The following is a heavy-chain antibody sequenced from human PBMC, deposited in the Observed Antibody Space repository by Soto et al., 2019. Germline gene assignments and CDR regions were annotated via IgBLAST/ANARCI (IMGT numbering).Heavy chain of an antibody. CDR1: GGSISSYY. CDR2: IYYSGST. Sequence: SETLSLTCTVSGGSISSYYWSWIRQPPGKGLEWIGYIYYSGSTNYNPSLKSRVTISVDTSKNQFSLKLSSVTAADTAVYYCARDRSILLVQGYYYGMDVWGQGTTVTVSS. V-gene: IGHV4-59*01. D-gene: IGHD2-2*01. CDR3: ARDRSILLVQGYYYGMDV. J-gene: IGHJ6*02.